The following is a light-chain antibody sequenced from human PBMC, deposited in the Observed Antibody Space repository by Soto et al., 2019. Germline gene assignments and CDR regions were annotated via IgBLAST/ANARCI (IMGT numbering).Light chain of an antibody. J-gene: IGKJ2*01. CDR2: GAS. CDR1: QSVNNN. Sequence: EIVMTQSPATVSVSPGETTTLSCRASQSVNNNLAWYQQKPGQAPRLLLYGASTRATGIPGRFSGSGSGTEFALTISSLQSEDFAVYFCQQYNHWPLPMYSFGQGTKLEIK. V-gene: IGKV3-15*01. CDR3: QQYNHWPLPMYS.